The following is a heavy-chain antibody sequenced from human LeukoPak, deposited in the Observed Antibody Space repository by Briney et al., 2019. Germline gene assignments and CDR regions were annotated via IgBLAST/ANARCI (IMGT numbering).Heavy chain of an antibody. V-gene: IGHV3-7*01. CDR1: GFTFGSYW. CDR3: AKDLVYGANCFFES. Sequence: GGSLRLSCEGSGFTFGSYWISWVRQAPGKGLEGVANIKQDGSEKYYLDSVKGRFTISRDNAKNSLYLQMNSLRAEDTAVYYCAKDLVYGANCFFESWGQGTLVTVSS. J-gene: IGHJ4*02. D-gene: IGHD4-17*01. CDR2: IKQDGSEK.